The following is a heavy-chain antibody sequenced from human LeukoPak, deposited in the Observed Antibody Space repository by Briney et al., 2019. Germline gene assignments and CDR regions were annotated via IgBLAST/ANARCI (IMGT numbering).Heavy chain of an antibody. V-gene: IGHV4-59*01. J-gene: IGHJ3*02. D-gene: IGHD3-22*01. CDR1: GGSISTYY. Sequence: PSETLSLTCSVSGGSISTYYWGWIRQSPGEGLEWIGYVVYSGSTNYNPSLKSRVTISVDTSKDSFSLKMTSVTAADTAVYYCARHFSRRYYYDSSGYPQAFDIWGQGTMVTVSS. CDR2: VVYSGST. CDR3: ARHFSRRYYYDSSGYPQAFDI.